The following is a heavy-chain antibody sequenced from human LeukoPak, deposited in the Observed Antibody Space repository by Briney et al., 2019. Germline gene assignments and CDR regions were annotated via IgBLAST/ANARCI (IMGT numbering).Heavy chain of an antibody. J-gene: IGHJ4*02. D-gene: IGHD3-22*01. Sequence: GSLRLSCAASGFTFSSYSMNWVRQAPGKELEWVSSISSSSSYIYYADSVKGRFTISRDNAKNSLYLQMNSLRAEDTAVYYCARESSGYYYYFDYWGQGTLVTVSS. CDR2: ISSSSSYI. V-gene: IGHV3-21*01. CDR3: ARESSGYYYYFDY. CDR1: GFTFSSYS.